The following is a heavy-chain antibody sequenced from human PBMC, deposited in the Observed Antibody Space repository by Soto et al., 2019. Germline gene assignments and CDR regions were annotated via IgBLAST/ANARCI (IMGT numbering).Heavy chain of an antibody. J-gene: IGHJ3*01. CDR1: GFTFSSYA. V-gene: IGHV3-30*04. CDR3: ARDRDYYASSGYDAFDS. CDR2: ISYDGSKK. Sequence: GGSLRLSYAASGFTFSSYAMHWVRQAPGKRLEWVALISYDGSKKYYADSVKGRFTISRDNSKNTLYLQMNSLRTEDTAVYYCARDRDYYASSGYDAFDSWGQAPMGTVS. D-gene: IGHD3-22*01.